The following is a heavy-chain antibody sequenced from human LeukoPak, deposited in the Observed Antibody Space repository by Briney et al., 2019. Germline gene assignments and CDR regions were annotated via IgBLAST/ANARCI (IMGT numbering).Heavy chain of an antibody. J-gene: IGHJ4*02. CDR1: GFTFSNHA. V-gene: IGHV3-23*01. CDR3: ANSDSSGYYDY. CDR2: ISGDGDAT. Sequence: GGSLRLSCAASGFTFSNHAMTWVRQAPGKGLEWVSVISGDGDATYYAESVKGRFTISRDNSKNTLYLQMNSLRPEDTAVYYCANSDSSGYYDYWGQGTLVTVSS. D-gene: IGHD3-22*01.